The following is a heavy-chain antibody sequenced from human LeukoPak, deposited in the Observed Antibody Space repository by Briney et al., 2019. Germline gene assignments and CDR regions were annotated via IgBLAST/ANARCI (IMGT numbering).Heavy chain of an antibody. V-gene: IGHV3-7*01. D-gene: IGHD4-17*01. CDR1: GFTFSDYY. CDR2: IKQDGSEK. CDR3: ARDTVTPHFDY. Sequence: PGGSLRLSCAASGFTFSDYYMSWIRQAPGKGLEWVANIKQDGSEKYYVDSVKGRFTISRDNAKNSLYLQMNSLRAEDTAVYYCARDTVTPHFDYWGQGTLVTVSS. J-gene: IGHJ4*02.